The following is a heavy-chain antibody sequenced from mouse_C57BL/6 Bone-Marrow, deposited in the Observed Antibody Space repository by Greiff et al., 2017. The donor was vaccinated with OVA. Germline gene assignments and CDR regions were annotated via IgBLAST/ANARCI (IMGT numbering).Heavy chain of an antibody. CDR3: ASRRQLRLRGYYAMDY. CDR1: GYTFTDYY. J-gene: IGHJ4*01. D-gene: IGHD3-2*02. V-gene: IGHV1-76*01. Sequence: QVQLKESGAELVRPGASVKLSCKASGYTFTDYYINWVKQRPGQGLEWIARIYPGSGNTYYNEKFKGKATLTAEKSSSTAYMQLSSLTSEDSAVYFCASRRQLRLRGYYAMDYWGQGTSVTVSS. CDR2: IYPGSGNT.